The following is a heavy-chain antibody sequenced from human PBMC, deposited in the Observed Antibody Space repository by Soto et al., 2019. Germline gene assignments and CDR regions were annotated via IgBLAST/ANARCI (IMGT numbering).Heavy chain of an antibody. V-gene: IGHV4-30-2*01. D-gene: IGHD4-17*01. CDR2: IYHSGST. CDR1: GGSISSGGYS. J-gene: IGHJ4*02. CDR3: ARQMTTVTTVDY. Sequence: QLQLQESGSGLVKPSQTLSLTCAVSGGSISSGGYSWSWIRQPPGKGLEWIGYIYHSGSTYYNPSLESRVTITVDRAKNQFSLKLSSVTAADTAVYYCARQMTTVTTVDYWGQGTLVTVSS.